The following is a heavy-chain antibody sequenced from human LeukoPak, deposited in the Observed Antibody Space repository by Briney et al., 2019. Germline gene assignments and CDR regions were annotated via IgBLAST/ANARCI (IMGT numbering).Heavy chain of an antibody. Sequence: SQTLSLTCAISGDTVSIYSAAWNWIRPSPSRGPEWLGRTYYRSKWYNDYTVSVKIRITINPETSKNQFSLQLKSVTPEDTAVYYCARDLLKMGYCTNGVCPYYFDYWGQGTLVTVSS. D-gene: IGHD2-8*01. V-gene: IGHV6-1*01. CDR2: TYYRSKWYN. J-gene: IGHJ4*02. CDR1: GDTVSIYSAA. CDR3: ARDLLKMGYCTNGVCPYYFDY.